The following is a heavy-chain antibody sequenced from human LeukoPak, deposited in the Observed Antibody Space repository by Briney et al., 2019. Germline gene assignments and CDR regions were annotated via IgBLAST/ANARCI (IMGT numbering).Heavy chain of an antibody. CDR1: GYSISRGYC. CDR3: ARAGWIITSGIDY. Sequence: PSETLSLTSGVSGYSISRGYCWAWIRQPPGKGLEWIGTIYHTGSTYYNPSLESRVTISVDTSKNEFSLNLNSVTAADTAVYYCARAGWIITSGIDYWGQGALVTVSS. V-gene: IGHV4-38-2*01. CDR2: IYHTGST. D-gene: IGHD3-10*01. J-gene: IGHJ4*02.